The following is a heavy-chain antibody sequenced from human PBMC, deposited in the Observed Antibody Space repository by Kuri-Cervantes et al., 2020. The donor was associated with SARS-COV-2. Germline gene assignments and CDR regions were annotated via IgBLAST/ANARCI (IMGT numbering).Heavy chain of an antibody. CDR3: ARDPREYYYDSSGTIRTEESYFDY. V-gene: IGHV1-2*02. J-gene: IGHJ4*02. CDR2: INPNSGGT. D-gene: IGHD3-22*01. Sequence: ASVKVSCKVSGYTLTELSMHWVRQAPGKGLEWMGWINPNSGGTNCAQKFQGRVTMTRDTSISTAYMELSRLRSDDTAVYYCARDPREYYYDSSGTIRTEESYFDYWGQGTLVTVSS. CDR1: GYTLTELS.